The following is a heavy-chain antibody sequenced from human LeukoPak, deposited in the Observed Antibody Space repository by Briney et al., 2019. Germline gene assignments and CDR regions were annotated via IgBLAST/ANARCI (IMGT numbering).Heavy chain of an antibody. J-gene: IGHJ5*02. CDR3: ARRVISEFSIDKGNWLDP. D-gene: IGHD3-3*02. CDR2: ILSSGST. V-gene: IGHV4-4*09. Sequence: NTSETLSLTCSVSGDSISNYYWNWIRQSPGKGLEWIGYILSSGSTHHNPSLASRISLSMDPSKNQFSLKLSSVTAADTAVYYCARRVISEFSIDKGNWLDPWGQGTLVTVSS. CDR1: GDSISNYY.